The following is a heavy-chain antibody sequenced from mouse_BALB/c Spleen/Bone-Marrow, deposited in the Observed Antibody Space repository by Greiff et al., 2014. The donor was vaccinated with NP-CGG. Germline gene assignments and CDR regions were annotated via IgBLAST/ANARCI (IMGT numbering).Heavy chain of an antibody. CDR2: IDPANGNT. D-gene: IGHD1-1*01. V-gene: IGHV14-3*02. J-gene: IGHJ3*01. CDR1: GFNIKDTY. CDR3: AIYYYGSSGFAY. Sequence: EVQLVESGAELVKPGASVKLSCTASGFNIKDTYMHWVKQRPEQGLEWIGRIDPANGNTKYGPKFQGKATITADTSSNTAYLQLSSLTSEDTAVYYCAIYYYGSSGFAYWGQGTLVTVSA.